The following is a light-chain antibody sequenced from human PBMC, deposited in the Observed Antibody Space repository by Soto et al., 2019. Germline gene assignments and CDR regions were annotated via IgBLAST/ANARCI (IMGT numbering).Light chain of an antibody. V-gene: IGLV2-14*03. J-gene: IGLJ2*01. CDR3: CSSTSSDTRV. CDR2: DVN. Sequence: QSALTQPASVSGSPGQSITISCTGTSSDVGGYNYVSWYQQHPGKAPKLMIYDVNTRPSGVSNRFSGSKSGNTASLTISGLQAEDEADYYCCSSTSSDTRVFGGGTKLTVL. CDR1: SSDVGGYNY.